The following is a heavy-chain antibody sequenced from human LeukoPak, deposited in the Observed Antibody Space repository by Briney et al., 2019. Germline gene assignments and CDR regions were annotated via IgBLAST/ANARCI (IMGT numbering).Heavy chain of an antibody. CDR3: ARGVIVPAAMKYNWFDP. CDR2: IIPILGIA. D-gene: IGHD2-2*01. V-gene: IGHV1-69*04. J-gene: IGHJ5*02. Sequence: ASVKVSCKASGGTFSSYAISWVRQAPGQGLEWMGRIIPILGIANYAQKFQGRVTMTRDTSTSTVYMELSSLRSEDTAVYYCARGVIVPAAMKYNWFDPWGQGTLVTVSS. CDR1: GGTFSSYA.